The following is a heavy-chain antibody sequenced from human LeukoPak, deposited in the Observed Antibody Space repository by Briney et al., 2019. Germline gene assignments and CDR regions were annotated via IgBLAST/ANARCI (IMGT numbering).Heavy chain of an antibody. J-gene: IGHJ4*02. CDR1: GGTFSSYA. CDR3: ARELVPAAMRSFDY. Sequence: SVKVSCKASGGTFSSYAISWVRQAPGQGLEWMGRIIPILGIANYAQKFQGRVTITVDKSTSTAYMELSSLRSEDTAVYYCARELVPAAMRSFDYWGQGTLVTVSS. D-gene: IGHD2-2*01. V-gene: IGHV1-69*04. CDR2: IIPILGIA.